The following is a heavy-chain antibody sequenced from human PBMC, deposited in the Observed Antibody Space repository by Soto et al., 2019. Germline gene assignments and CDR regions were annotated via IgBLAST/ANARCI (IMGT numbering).Heavy chain of an antibody. Sequence: QITLKESGPTLVRPTQTLTLTCTFSGFSLSTTGVAVAWIRQPPGEALEWLALIYWDDDRRYNSSLKSRLTITKDTSRDQVVLAMTNMDPMDTATYFCAHSQRGPRDFWGPGILVTVSS. D-gene: IGHD5-12*01. CDR3: AHSQRGPRDF. J-gene: IGHJ4*02. CDR2: IYWDDDR. V-gene: IGHV2-5*02. CDR1: GFSLSTTGVA.